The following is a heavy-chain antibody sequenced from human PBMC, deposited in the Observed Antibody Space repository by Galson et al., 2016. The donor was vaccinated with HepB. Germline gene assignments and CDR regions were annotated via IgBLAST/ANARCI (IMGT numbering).Heavy chain of an antibody. CDR2: TYYRSKWFN. V-gene: IGHV6-1*01. CDR3: TRAAENWDGMWRNGFAV. J-gene: IGHJ3*01. CDR1: GDSVSNINSA. Sequence: CAISGDSVSNINSAWAWVRQSPSRGLEWLGRTYYRSKWFNHCAVSVKSRMTINADTSNNQFSLQLESVTLEDTAVYYCTRAAENWDGMWRNGFAVWGQGTVVTDS. D-gene: IGHD1-1*01.